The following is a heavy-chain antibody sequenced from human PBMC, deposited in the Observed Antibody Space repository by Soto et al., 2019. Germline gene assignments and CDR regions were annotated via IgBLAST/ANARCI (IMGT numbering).Heavy chain of an antibody. D-gene: IGHD6-25*01. CDR1: GSNFGGSW. CDR3: ARGGFIGNPPDY. Sequence: GESLKISCKASGSNFGGSWIGWVRQMPGKGLEWMGIIHPGASDTRYSPSFQGQVTMSADKSIDTAYLQWRSLKPSDTATYYCARGGFIGNPPDYWGQGTRVTVSS. CDR2: IHPGASDT. V-gene: IGHV5-51*01. J-gene: IGHJ4*02.